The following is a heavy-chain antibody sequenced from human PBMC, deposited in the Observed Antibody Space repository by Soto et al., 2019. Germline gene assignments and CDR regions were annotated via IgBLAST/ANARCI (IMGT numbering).Heavy chain of an antibody. D-gene: IGHD3-10*01. CDR3: ARRYGSAFDI. Sequence: QVQLQESGPGRVKPSETLSLTCTVSGGSISSYYWSWIRQPPGKGLEWIGYIYYSGSTNYNPSLKSRVTISVDTSKNQFSLKLSSVTAADTAVYYCARRYGSAFDIWGQGTMVTVSS. V-gene: IGHV4-59*01. CDR2: IYYSGST. J-gene: IGHJ3*02. CDR1: GGSISSYY.